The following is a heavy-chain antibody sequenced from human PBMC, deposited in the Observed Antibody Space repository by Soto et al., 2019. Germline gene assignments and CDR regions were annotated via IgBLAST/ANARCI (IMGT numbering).Heavy chain of an antibody. Sequence: SETLSLTCTVSGGSISSYYWSWIRQPPGKGLEWIGYIYYSGSTNYNPSLKSRVTISVDTSKNQFSLKLSSVTAADTAVYYCARSIDGHFDYWGQGTLVTVSS. CDR3: ARSIDGHFDY. J-gene: IGHJ4*02. V-gene: IGHV4-59*01. CDR2: IYYSGST. CDR1: GGSISSYY.